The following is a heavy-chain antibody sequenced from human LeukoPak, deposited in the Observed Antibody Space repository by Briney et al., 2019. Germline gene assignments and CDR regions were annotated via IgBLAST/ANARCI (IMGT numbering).Heavy chain of an antibody. CDR3: AREYSSSSSYYYYYYMDV. V-gene: IGHV4-38-2*02. CDR2: IYHSGST. Sequence: SETLSLTCTVSGYSISSGYYWGWIRQPPGKGLEWIGSIYHSGSTYYNPSLKSRVTISVDTSKNQFSLKLSSVTAADTAVYYCAREYSSSSSYYYYYYMDVWGKGTTVTVSS. J-gene: IGHJ6*03. D-gene: IGHD6-6*01. CDR1: GYSISSGYY.